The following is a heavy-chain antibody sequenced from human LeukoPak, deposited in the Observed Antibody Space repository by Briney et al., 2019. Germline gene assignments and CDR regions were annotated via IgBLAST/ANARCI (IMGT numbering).Heavy chain of an antibody. V-gene: IGHV3-21*01. Sequence: GGALRLSCAASGFTLSSYSMKWGRPAPREGVGWVSSISSSSSYIYYADSVKGRFTISRDNAKNSLYLQMNSLRAEDTAVYYCARDKAITFGYSGYAHLPERGFYFDYWGQGTLVTVSS. J-gene: IGHJ4*02. D-gene: IGHD5-12*01. CDR1: GFTLSSYS. CDR2: ISSSSSYI. CDR3: ARDKAITFGYSGYAHLPERGFYFDY.